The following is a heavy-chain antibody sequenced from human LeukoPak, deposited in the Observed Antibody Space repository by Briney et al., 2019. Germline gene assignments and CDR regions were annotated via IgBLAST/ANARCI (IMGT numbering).Heavy chain of an antibody. Sequence: SETLSITCTVSGGSISSYYWSWIRQPPGKGLEWIGYIYYSGSTSYNPSLKSRVTISVDTSKNQFSLKLSSVTAADTAVYYCARNDAFDIWGQGTMVTVSS. CDR3: ARNDAFDI. J-gene: IGHJ3*02. CDR2: IYYSGST. V-gene: IGHV4-59*01. CDR1: GGSISSYY.